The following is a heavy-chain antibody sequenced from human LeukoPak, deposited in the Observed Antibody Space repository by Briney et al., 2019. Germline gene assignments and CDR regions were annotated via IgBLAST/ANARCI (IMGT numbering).Heavy chain of an antibody. J-gene: IGHJ3*02. CDR3: ARYLGELDAFDI. CDR1: GGSISSYY. CDR2: IYYSGST. V-gene: IGHV4-59*01. D-gene: IGHD1-7*01. Sequence: PSETLSLTCTVSGGSISSYYWSWIRQPPGKGLEWIGYIYYSGSTNYNPSLKSRVTISVDTSKNQFSLKPSSVTAADTAVYYCARYLGELDAFDIWGQGTMVTVSS.